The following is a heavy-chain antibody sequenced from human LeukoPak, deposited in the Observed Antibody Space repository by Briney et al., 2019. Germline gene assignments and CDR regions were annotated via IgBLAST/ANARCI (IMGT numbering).Heavy chain of an antibody. CDR1: GFTFSNVW. Sequence: PGGSLRLSCAASGFTFSNVWISWVRQAPGKGLEWVGRIKTKTDGGTTDYAAPVKGRFTISRDDSKNTLYLQMNSLKTDDTAVYYLTTDLSKSYLGPWGPGTLGTGSS. J-gene: IGHJ5*01. V-gene: IGHV3-15*01. CDR2: IKTKTDGGTT. D-gene: IGHD1-26*01. CDR3: TTDLSKSYLGP.